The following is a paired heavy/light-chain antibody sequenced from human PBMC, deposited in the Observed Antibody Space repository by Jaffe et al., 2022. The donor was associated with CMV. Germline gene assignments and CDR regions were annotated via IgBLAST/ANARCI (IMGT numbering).Heavy chain of an antibody. CDR3: ARAIHYNDGSGYLYGVGAYDY. J-gene: IGHJ4*02. CDR1: GGSMRSYY. D-gene: IGHD3-22*01. CDR2: IYSSGTA. Sequence: QMLLQESGPGLVRPSETLSLTCTVSGGSMRSYYWSWIRQPAGKGLEWIGRIYSSGTANYNPSLKTRVSMSIDTSKNYFSLKLISVTAADTAVYYCARAIHYNDGSGYLYGVGAYDYWGQGALVTVS. V-gene: IGHV4-4*07.
Light chain of an antibody. CDR2: AAS. V-gene: IGKV1-39*01. J-gene: IGKJ3*01. CDR1: QNINRY. Sequence: DIQMTQSPSSLSASVGDRVSITCRASQNINRYINWYQQKPGTAPKLLIYAASTLQSGAPSRFSGSGSGTDFTLTISSLQPEDFATYYCQQSYSTFGTFGPGTKVDVK. CDR3: QQSYSTFGT.